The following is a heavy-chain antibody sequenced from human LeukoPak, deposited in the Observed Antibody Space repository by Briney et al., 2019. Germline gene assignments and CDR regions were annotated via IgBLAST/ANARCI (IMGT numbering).Heavy chain of an antibody. CDR2: ISAGGGTV. CDR3: ARKSYYYYGLDV. Sequence: GGSLRLSCAASGFTFSSYVMTWVRHPPGKGLEWVSYISAGGGTVYYADSVKGRFTISRDNAKNSLYLQMNSLRAEDTAVYYCARKSYYYYGLDVWGQGTTGTVSS. V-gene: IGHV3-48*03. J-gene: IGHJ6*02. CDR1: GFTFSSYV.